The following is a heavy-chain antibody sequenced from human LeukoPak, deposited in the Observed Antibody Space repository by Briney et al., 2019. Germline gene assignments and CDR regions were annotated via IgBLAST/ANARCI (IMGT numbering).Heavy chain of an antibody. D-gene: IGHD6-13*01. V-gene: IGHV3-33*01. J-gene: IGHJ6*04. CDR3: ARDNIAAAGYYYYYGMDV. CDR1: GFAFSSYG. CDR2: IWYDGSNK. Sequence: PGGSLRLSCAASGFAFSSYGMHWVRQAPGKGLEWVAVIWYDGSNKYYADSVKGRFTISRDNSKNTLYLQMNSLRAEGTAVYYCARDNIAAAGYYYYYGMDVWGKGTTVTVSS.